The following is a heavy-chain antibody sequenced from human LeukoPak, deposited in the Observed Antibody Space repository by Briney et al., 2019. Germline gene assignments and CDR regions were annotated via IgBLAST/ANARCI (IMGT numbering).Heavy chain of an antibody. V-gene: IGHV1-18*01. D-gene: IGHD6-19*01. Sequence: ASVKVSCKASGYTFTSYGIGWVRQAPGQGLEWMGWISAYNGNTNYAQKLQGRVTMTTDTSTSTAYMELRSLRSDDTAVYYCARDRDSSGWLIYYYYGMDVWGQGTTVTVSS. CDR2: ISAYNGNT. J-gene: IGHJ6*02. CDR3: ARDRDSSGWLIYYYYGMDV. CDR1: GYTFTSYG.